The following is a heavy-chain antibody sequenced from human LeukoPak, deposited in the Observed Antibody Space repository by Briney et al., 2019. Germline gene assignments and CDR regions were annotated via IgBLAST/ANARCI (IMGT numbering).Heavy chain of an antibody. D-gene: IGHD3-10*01. CDR2: ISSSSSYI. CDR1: GFTFRNYV. V-gene: IGHV3-21*01. Sequence: GGSLRLSCAASGFTFRNYVIHWVRQAPGKGLEWVSSISSSSSYIYYADSVKGRFTISRDNAKNSLYLQMNSLRAEDTAVYYCARGWWFGELLSSESYYFDYWGQGTLVTVSS. J-gene: IGHJ4*02. CDR3: ARGWWFGELLSSESYYFDY.